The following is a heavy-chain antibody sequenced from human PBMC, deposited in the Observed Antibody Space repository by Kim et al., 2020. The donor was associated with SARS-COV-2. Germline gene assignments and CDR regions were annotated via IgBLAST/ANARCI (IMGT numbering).Heavy chain of an antibody. CDR1: GFTFSSYA. J-gene: IGHJ4*02. CDR2: ISYDGSNK. CDR3: AREYSDSSGYFDY. V-gene: IGHV3-30*04. D-gene: IGHD3-22*01. Sequence: GGSLRLSCAASGFTFSSYAMHWVRQAPGKGLEWVAVISYDGSNKYYADSVKGRFTISRDNSKNTLYLQMNSLRAEDTAVYYCAREYSDSSGYFDYWGQGTPVTVSS.